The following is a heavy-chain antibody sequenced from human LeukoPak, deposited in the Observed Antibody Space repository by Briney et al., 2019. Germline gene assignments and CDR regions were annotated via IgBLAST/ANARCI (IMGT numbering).Heavy chain of an antibody. CDR1: GFAFSTYW. V-gene: IGHV3-7*01. J-gene: IGHJ4*02. CDR3: AGWAYDSH. D-gene: IGHD3-16*01. CDR2: IKEDGREI. Sequence: GGSLRLSCAASGFAFSTYWMSWVRQAPGKGLEWVANIKEDGREIYYVDSVKGRFTISKDNAKDSLYLQMSSLRVEDTAVYYCAGWAYDSHWGQGTLVTVSS.